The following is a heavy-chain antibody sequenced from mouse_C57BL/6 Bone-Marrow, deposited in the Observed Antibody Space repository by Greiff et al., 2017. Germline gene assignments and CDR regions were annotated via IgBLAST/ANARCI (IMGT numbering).Heavy chain of an antibody. Sequence: VQLKQSGAELVRPGASVKLSCTASGFNIKDYYMHWVKQRPEQGLEWIGRIDPEDGDTEYAPKFQGKATMTADTSSNTAYLQLSSLTSEDTAVYYCTPDSSGYTFAYWGQGTLVTVSA. CDR3: TPDSSGYTFAY. CDR2: IDPEDGDT. J-gene: IGHJ3*01. CDR1: GFNIKDYY. D-gene: IGHD3-2*02. V-gene: IGHV14-1*01.